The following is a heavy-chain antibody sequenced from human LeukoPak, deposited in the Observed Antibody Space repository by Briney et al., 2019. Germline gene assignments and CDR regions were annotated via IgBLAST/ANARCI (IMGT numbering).Heavy chain of an antibody. Sequence: GGSLRLSCAASGFTFSSYGMYWVRQAPGKGLEWVSVIYSGGSTYYADSVKGRFTISRDNSKNTLYLQMNSLRAEDTAVYYCARERPYYYDSSGYSDSYYFDYWGQGTLVTVSS. D-gene: IGHD3-22*01. CDR3: ARERPYYYDSSGYSDSYYFDY. CDR1: GFTFSSYG. CDR2: IYSGGST. V-gene: IGHV3-53*01. J-gene: IGHJ4*02.